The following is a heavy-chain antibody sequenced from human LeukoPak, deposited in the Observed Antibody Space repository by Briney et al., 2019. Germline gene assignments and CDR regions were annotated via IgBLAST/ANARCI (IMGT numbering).Heavy chain of an antibody. J-gene: IGHJ4*02. D-gene: IGHD3-10*01. CDR1: GYTFTGYY. Sequence: ASVKASCKASGYTFTGYYMHWLRQAPGQGLEWMGWINPNSGVTNYAQKFQGRVTMTRDTSISTAYMQLSRLRSDDTAVYFCARDYSDSGSYTPPLLYWGQGTLVTVSS. CDR2: INPNSGVT. V-gene: IGHV1-2*02. CDR3: ARDYSDSGSYTPPLLY.